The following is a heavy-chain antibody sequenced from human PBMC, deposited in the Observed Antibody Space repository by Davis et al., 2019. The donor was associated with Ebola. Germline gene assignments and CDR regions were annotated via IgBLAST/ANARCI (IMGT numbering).Heavy chain of an antibody. V-gene: IGHV4-4*02. CDR2: IYHSGST. CDR3: ARDRGTGVYYDRLDY. CDR1: GGSISSSNW. J-gene: IGHJ4*02. D-gene: IGHD3-22*01. Sequence: SETLSLTCAVSGGSISSSNWWSWVRQPPGKGLEWIGEIYHSGSTNYNPSLKSRVTISVDKSKNQFSLKLSSVTAADTAVYYCARDRGTGVYYDRLDYWGQGTLVTVSS.